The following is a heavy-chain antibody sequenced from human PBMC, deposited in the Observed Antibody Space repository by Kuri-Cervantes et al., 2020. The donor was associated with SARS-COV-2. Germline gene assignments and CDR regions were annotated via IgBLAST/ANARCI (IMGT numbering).Heavy chain of an antibody. Sequence: GSLRLSCAVSGFSISSGYYWGWIRQPPGKGLEWIGYIYYSGSTNYNPSLKSRVTISVDTSKNQFSLKLSSVTAADTAVYYCARYSGYVDIWGQGTMVTVSS. D-gene: IGHD5-12*01. V-gene: IGHV4-38-2*01. CDR3: ARYSGYVDI. CDR1: GFSISSGYY. CDR2: IYYSGST. J-gene: IGHJ3*02.